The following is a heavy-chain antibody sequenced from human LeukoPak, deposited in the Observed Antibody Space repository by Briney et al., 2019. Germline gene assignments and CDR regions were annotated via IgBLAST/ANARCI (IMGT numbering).Heavy chain of an antibody. J-gene: IGHJ4*02. Sequence: GGSLRLSCAASGFTFSSYWMHWVRQAPGKGLVWVSRINSDGSSTSYADSVKGRFTISRDNAKNTLYLQVNSLRAEDTAVYYCARATYYYDSSGYYYVLDYWGQGTLVTVSS. CDR2: INSDGSST. CDR1: GFTFSSYW. D-gene: IGHD3-22*01. CDR3: ARATYYYDSSGYYYVLDY. V-gene: IGHV3-74*01.